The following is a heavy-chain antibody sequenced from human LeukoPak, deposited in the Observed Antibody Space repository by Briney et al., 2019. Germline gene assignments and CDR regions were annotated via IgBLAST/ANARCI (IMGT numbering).Heavy chain of an antibody. CDR2: INHSGST. D-gene: IGHD3-22*01. Sequence: SETLSLTCAVYGGSFSGYYWGWIRQPPGKGLEWIGEINHSGSTNYNPSLKSRVTISVDTSKNQFSLKLSSVTAADTAVYYCARGQYYYDSSGYCDYWGQGTLVTVSS. CDR1: GGSFSGYY. CDR3: ARGQYYYDSSGYCDY. V-gene: IGHV4-34*01. J-gene: IGHJ4*02.